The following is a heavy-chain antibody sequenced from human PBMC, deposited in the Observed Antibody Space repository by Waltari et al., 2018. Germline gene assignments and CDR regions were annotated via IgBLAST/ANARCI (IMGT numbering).Heavy chain of an antibody. CDR2: MSGSGNTI. CDR3: ARDKIFRSGLQGPLDY. D-gene: IGHD6-19*01. V-gene: IGHV3-11*04. CDR1: GFTFSDFY. J-gene: IGHJ4*02. Sequence: QVQLVESGGGLVKLGGALRLACDASGFTFSDFYMSWVRQAPGKWLEWVSYMSGSGNTIYYTDSVMRRVTISRDNAKKSLLLQMNSLIVEDTAVYFCARDKIFRSGLQGPLDYWGRGTLVTVSS.